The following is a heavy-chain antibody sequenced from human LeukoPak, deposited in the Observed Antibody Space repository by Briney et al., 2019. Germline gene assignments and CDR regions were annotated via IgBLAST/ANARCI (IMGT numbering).Heavy chain of an antibody. D-gene: IGHD6-13*01. V-gene: IGHV4-4*07. CDR2: IYSSGST. Sequence: PSETLSLTCTVSGGSISSYYWSWIRQPAGKGLEWIGRIYSSGSTNYNPSLKSRVTMSVDTSKNQFSLKLSSVTAADAAVYYCARDSSSWSWFDPWGQGTLVTVSS. CDR1: GGSISSYY. J-gene: IGHJ5*02. CDR3: ARDSSSWSWFDP.